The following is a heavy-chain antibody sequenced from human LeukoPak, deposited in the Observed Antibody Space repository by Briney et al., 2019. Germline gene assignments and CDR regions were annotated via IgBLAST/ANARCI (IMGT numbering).Heavy chain of an antibody. CDR1: GGSISSYY. D-gene: IGHD5-18*01. CDR3: AAYSYGYLYYFDY. Sequence: SETLSLTCTVSGGSISSYYWSWIRQPRGKGLEWIGYIYYSGSTNYNPSLKSRVTISVDTSKNQFSLKLSSVTAADTAVYYCAAYSYGYLYYFDYWGQGTLVTVSS. J-gene: IGHJ4*02. CDR2: IYYSGST. V-gene: IGHV4-59*12.